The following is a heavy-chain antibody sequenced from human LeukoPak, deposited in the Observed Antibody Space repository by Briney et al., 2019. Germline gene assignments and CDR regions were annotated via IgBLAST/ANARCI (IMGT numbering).Heavy chain of an antibody. Sequence: GGSLRLSCAASGFTFGAYYMTWVRQAPGKGLEWEANIKQDGSEKYYVDSVKGRFTISRDNANNSLYLQMNSLRAEDTAVYYCARMSGIAVAAIWISYFDYWGQGTLVTVSS. D-gene: IGHD6-19*01. CDR2: IKQDGSEK. V-gene: IGHV3-7*03. CDR3: ARMSGIAVAAIWISYFDY. CDR1: GFTFGAYY. J-gene: IGHJ4*02.